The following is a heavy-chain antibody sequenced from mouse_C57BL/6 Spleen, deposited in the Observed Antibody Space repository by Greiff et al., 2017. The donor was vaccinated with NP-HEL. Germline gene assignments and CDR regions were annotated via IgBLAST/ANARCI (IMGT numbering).Heavy chain of an antibody. J-gene: IGHJ3*01. Sequence: DVKLVESGGGLVKPGGSLKLSCAASGFTFSDYGMHWVRQAPEKGLEWVAYISSGSSTIYYADTVKGRFTISRDNAKNTLFLQMTSLRSEDTAMYYCARTYYSNAGFAYWGQGTLVTVSA. CDR3: ARTYYSNAGFAY. V-gene: IGHV5-17*01. D-gene: IGHD2-5*01. CDR2: ISSGSSTI. CDR1: GFTFSDYG.